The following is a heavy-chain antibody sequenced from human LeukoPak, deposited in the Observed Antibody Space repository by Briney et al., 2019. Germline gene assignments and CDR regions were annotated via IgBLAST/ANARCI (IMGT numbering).Heavy chain of an antibody. CDR2: ISHYSNLI. D-gene: IGHD2/OR15-2a*01. J-gene: IGHJ6*03. Sequence: GWSVRLSCAASGFSFNTYSMDWVRQAPGKGLEWVSSISHYSNLISYADSVKGRFTVSIDNANDSMSLQMNSLTVDDTATYYCARGHGTKYFYVFYAMDVWGKGTTAIVTS. V-gene: IGHV3-21*01. CDR1: GFSFNTYS. CDR3: ARGHGTKYFYVFYAMDV.